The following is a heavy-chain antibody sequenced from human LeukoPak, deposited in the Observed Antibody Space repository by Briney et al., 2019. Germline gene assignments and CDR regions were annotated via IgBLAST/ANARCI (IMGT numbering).Heavy chain of an antibody. J-gene: IGHJ5*02. Sequence: GGSLRLSCAASGFTFSGYAMSWVRQAPGKGLERVSAISGSRGSTYYADSVKGRFTISRDNSKNTLYLQMNSLRAEDTAVYYCAKSAGFGDYYNWFDPWGQGTLVTVSS. CDR3: AKSAGFGDYYNWFDP. V-gene: IGHV3-23*01. CDR1: GFTFSGYA. D-gene: IGHD3-10*01. CDR2: ISGSRGST.